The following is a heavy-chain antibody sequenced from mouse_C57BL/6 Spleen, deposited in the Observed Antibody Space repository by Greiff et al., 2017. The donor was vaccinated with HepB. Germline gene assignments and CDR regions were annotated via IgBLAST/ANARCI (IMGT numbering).Heavy chain of an antibody. CDR2: IYWDDDK. CDR1: GFSLSTSGMG. V-gene: IGHV8-12*01. D-gene: IGHD1-1*01. CDR3: ARILYITTVVECFDY. J-gene: IGHJ2*01. Sequence: QVTLKESGPGILQSSQTLSLTCSFSGFSLSTSGMGVSWIRQPSGKGLEWLAHIYWDDDKRYNPSLKSRLTISKDTSRNQVFLKITSVDTADTATYYCARILYITTVVECFDYWGQGTTLTVSS.